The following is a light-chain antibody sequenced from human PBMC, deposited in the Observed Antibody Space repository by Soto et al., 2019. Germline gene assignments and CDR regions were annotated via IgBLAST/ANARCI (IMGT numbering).Light chain of an antibody. Sequence: DIQMTQSPSTLSASVGDRVTITCRASQTIHSFLAWYQQKAGKAPKLLTYDASNLESGVPSRFSGSGSGTEFTLTVSSLQPDDFATFYCQQFHSFPWTFGQGTKVDIK. CDR1: QTIHSF. V-gene: IGKV1-5*01. J-gene: IGKJ1*01. CDR2: DAS. CDR3: QQFHSFPWT.